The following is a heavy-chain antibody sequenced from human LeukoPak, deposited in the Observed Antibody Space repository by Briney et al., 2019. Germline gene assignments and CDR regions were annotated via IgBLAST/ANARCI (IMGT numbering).Heavy chain of an antibody. CDR2: IKQNGEAN. Sequence: GGSLRLSCVVSGFTFKTYWMAWARQAPGKGLEWLANIKQNGEANQYEDSVMGRFTISRDNAENSLFLQMDSLRAEDTAVYYCARENWGTLDYWGQGALVTVSS. CDR3: ARENWGTLDY. CDR1: GFTFKTYW. V-gene: IGHV3-7*01. D-gene: IGHD7-27*01. J-gene: IGHJ4*02.